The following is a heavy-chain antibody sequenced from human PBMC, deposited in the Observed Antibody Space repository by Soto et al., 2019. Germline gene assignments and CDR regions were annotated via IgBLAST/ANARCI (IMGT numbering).Heavy chain of an antibody. V-gene: IGHV1-2*02. CDR1: GYNLVDHY. Sequence: GASVKVSWTASGYNLVDHYILWLRQTTGQGFEWMGYIAPQNVVAGLSQNFKYRVIITSXTSITTVFMQLNNLRSDQSALYYYARAPLIIGHITNATEASPGVLDYWGQGTPVTVSS. D-gene: IGHD3-3*01. CDR2: IAPQNVVA. CDR3: ARAPLIIGHITNATEASPGVLDY. J-gene: IGHJ4*02.